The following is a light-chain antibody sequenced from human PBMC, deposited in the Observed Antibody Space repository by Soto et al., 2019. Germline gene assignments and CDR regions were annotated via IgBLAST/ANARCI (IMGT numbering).Light chain of an antibody. J-gene: IGKJ2*03. CDR2: TAS. Sequence: DIQMTQSPPSLSASVGDRVTITCRASQSISSYLNWYQHKPGKAPKLLFYTASSLKSGVPSRFSGRASGTDFTLTIHSLQPEDVATYSRQERYSTPYSFSQATKLEI. V-gene: IGKV1-39*01. CDR1: QSISSY. CDR3: QERYSTPYS.